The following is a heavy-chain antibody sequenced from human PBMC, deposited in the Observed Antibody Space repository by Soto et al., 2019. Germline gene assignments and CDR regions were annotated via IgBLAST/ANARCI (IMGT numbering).Heavy chain of an antibody. Sequence: QVQLVQSGAEVKKPGASVKVSCKASGYTFTSYAISWVRQAPGQGLEWMGWISAYNGNTNYAQKLQGRVTMTTDTPTTTTNMQLRGLTSEETVVYYCARSGPPAGYWGQGNLVTVSS. CDR1: GYTFTSYA. V-gene: IGHV1-18*01. J-gene: IGHJ4*02. D-gene: IGHD3-10*01. CDR3: ARSGPPAGY. CDR2: ISAYNGNT.